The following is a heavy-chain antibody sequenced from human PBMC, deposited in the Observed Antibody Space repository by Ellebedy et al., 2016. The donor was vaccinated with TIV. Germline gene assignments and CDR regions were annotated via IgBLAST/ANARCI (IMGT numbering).Heavy chain of an antibody. Sequence: GESLKISCAASGFTFSSYTINWVRQALGKGLEWVSSISSSSSDIYYADSVKGRFTISRDDAKNSVHLQMNSLCAEDSAVYYCARDNWVYAYWGQGTLVTVSS. V-gene: IGHV3-21*01. CDR3: ARDNWVYAY. D-gene: IGHD7-27*01. J-gene: IGHJ4*02. CDR2: ISSSSSDI. CDR1: GFTFSSYT.